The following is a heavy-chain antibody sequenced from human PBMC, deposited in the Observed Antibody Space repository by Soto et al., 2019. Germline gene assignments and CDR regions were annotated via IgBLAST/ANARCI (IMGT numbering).Heavy chain of an antibody. D-gene: IGHD4-17*01. Sequence: GGSLRLSCAASGFTFSSYAMSWVRQAPGKGLEWVSAISGSGGSTYYADSVKGRFTISRDNSKNTLYLQMNSLRAEDTAVYYCAKDSPETGDYRSDWFDPWGQGTLVTVSS. CDR2: ISGSGGST. CDR1: GFTFSSYA. V-gene: IGHV3-23*01. CDR3: AKDSPETGDYRSDWFDP. J-gene: IGHJ5*02.